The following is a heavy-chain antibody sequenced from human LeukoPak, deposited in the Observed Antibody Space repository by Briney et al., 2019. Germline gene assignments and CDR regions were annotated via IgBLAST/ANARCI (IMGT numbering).Heavy chain of an antibody. D-gene: IGHD3-22*01. V-gene: IGHV1-69*05. J-gene: IGHJ5*02. Sequence: SVKVSCKASGGTFNNYAISWVRQAPGQGLEWMGGIIPIFGTANYAQKVQGRVTITTDESTTTAHMELSSLRSEDTAVYYCARARSPSSGYLLRDHNWFDPWGQGTLVTVSS. CDR2: IIPIFGTA. CDR3: ARARSPSSGYLLRDHNWFDP. CDR1: GGTFNNYA.